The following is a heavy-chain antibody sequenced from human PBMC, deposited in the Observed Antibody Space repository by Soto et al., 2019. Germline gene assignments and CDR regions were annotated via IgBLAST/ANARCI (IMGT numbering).Heavy chain of an antibody. CDR1: GFTFSSYA. J-gene: IGHJ4*02. CDR3: AKDISGSYYDFDH. Sequence: PGGSLRLSCAASGFTFSSYAMSWVRQAPGKGLEWVSAISGSGGSTYSADSVKGRFTISRDNSKNTLHLQMNSLRAEDTAVYYCAKDISGSYYDFDHWGQGTLVTVSS. V-gene: IGHV3-23*01. D-gene: IGHD1-26*01. CDR2: ISGSGGST.